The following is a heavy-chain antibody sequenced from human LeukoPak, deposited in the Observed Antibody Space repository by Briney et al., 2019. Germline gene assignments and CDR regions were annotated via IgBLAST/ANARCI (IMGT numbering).Heavy chain of an antibody. CDR2: IGRTGTDR. CDR1: GFTLSSFG. CDR3: ATETIGRHYDY. D-gene: IGHD1-14*01. V-gene: IGHV3-21*01. J-gene: IGHJ4*02. Sequence: GGSLRLSWAASGFTLSSFGFNWVRQAPGKGRGWFSFIGRTGTDRYYADSVRGRFTISRDNAKNSMYLQMDSLRDEDTAVYYCATETIGRHYDYWGQGTLLTVSS.